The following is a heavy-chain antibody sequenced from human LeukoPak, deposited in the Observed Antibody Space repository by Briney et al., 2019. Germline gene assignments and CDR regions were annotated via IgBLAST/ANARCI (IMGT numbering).Heavy chain of an antibody. CDR3: ARYLRRGSWPLDS. V-gene: IGHV4-39*07. J-gene: IGHJ4*02. CDR1: GDSISSSSYY. CDR2: IYYTGST. Sequence: PSETLSLTCTVSGDSISSSSYYWGWIRQPPGTGLESIGNIYYTGSTYYNPSLKSRVTMSADTSKNQFSLKLSSVTAADTAVYYCARYLRRGSWPLDSWGQGTLVTVSS. D-gene: IGHD6-13*01.